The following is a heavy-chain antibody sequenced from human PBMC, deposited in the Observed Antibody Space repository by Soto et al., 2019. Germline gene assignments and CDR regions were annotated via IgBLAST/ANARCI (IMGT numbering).Heavy chain of an antibody. J-gene: IGHJ6*02. V-gene: IGHV5-10-1*01. CDR1: GYSFTSYW. CDR3: ARRSGYYSHYYYGMDV. D-gene: IGHD3-22*01. Sequence: GESLKISCKGSGYSFTSYWISWVRQMPGKGLEWMGRIDPSDSYTNYSPSFQGHVTISADKSISTAYLQWSSLKGSDTAMYYCARRSGYYSHYYYGMDVWGQGTTVTVSS. CDR2: IDPSDSYT.